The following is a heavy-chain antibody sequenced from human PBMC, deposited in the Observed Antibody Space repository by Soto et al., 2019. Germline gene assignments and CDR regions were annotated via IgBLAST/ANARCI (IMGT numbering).Heavy chain of an antibody. V-gene: IGHV3-7*04. CDR1: GFTFSSYW. D-gene: IGHD1-26*01. Sequence: GALRLSCAASGFTFSSYWMSWVRQAPGKGLEWVANIKGDGTEIYYVDSVKGRFTISRDNAKNSLYLQMNSLRAEDTAVYYCARLVSAAANDYWGQGALVTVS. CDR2: IKGDGTEI. CDR3: ARLVSAAANDY. J-gene: IGHJ4*01.